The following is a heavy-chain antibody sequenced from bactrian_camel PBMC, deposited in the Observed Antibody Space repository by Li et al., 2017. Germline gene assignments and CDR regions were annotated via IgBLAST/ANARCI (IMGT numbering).Heavy chain of an antibody. CDR3: AAGIPREVWTPPSLRC. Sequence: HVQLVESGGGSVQAGGSLTLSCAASEFADSSSCMGWYRRAPGKECELVSTIGSDGDTYYTGSVKGRFTISQDNAKITIYLQMNSLKPEDTAVYYCAAGIPREVWTPPSLRCGGQGTQVTVS. J-gene: IGHJ4*01. CDR2: IGSDGDT. V-gene: IGHV3S55*01. CDR1: EFADSSSC. D-gene: IGHD2*01.